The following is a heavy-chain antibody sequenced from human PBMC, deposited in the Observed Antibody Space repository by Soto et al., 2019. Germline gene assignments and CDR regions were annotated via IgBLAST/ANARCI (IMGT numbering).Heavy chain of an antibody. J-gene: IGHJ3*02. Sequence: SETLSLTCTVSGGYISSDSYYWGWIRQPPGKGPEWIGTTYYSGTTYYNPSLKSRVTISVDTSRNQFSLKLSSVTAADTAVYYCTRHRAYYYDSSGRDAFDIWGQGTMVTVSS. CDR2: TYYSGTT. CDR1: GGYISSDSYY. CDR3: TRHRAYYYDSSGRDAFDI. V-gene: IGHV4-39*01. D-gene: IGHD3-22*01.